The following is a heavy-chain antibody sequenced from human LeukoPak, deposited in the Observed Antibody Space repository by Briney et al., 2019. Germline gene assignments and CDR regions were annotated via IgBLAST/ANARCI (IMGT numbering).Heavy chain of an antibody. CDR1: GFTFSNYA. CDR3: AVFDIVVVVAATSANWFDP. J-gene: IGHJ5*02. CDR2: ISGSGDST. V-gene: IGHV3-23*01. D-gene: IGHD2-15*01. Sequence: GGSLRLSCAASGFTFSNYAMRWVRQAPGKGLEWVSGISGSGDSTYYADSVKGRFTISRDNSKNTLYLQMNSLRAEDTAVYYCAVFDIVVVVAATSANWFDPWGQGTLVTVSS.